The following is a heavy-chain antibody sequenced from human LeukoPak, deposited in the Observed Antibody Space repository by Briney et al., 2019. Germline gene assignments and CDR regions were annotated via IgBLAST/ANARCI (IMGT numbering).Heavy chain of an antibody. CDR3: ARAYYYGSGTYYYMDV. CDR2: IIPIFGTA. V-gene: IGHV1-69*05. J-gene: IGHJ6*03. Sequence: SVKVSCKASGGTFSSYAISWVRQAPGQGLEWMGGIIPIFGTANHAQKFQGRVTITTDESTSTAYMELSSLRSEDTAVYYCARAYYYGSGTYYYMDVWGKGTTVTVSS. D-gene: IGHD3-10*01. CDR1: GGTFSSYA.